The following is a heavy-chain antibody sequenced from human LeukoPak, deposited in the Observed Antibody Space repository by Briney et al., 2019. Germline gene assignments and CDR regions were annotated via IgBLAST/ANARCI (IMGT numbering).Heavy chain of an antibody. D-gene: IGHD3-16*01. CDR3: ARDGEGGLDYFDY. CDR1: GDSVSSNSAA. V-gene: IGHV6-1*01. J-gene: IGHJ4*02. Sequence: SQTLSLTCAISGDSVSSNSAAWNWIRQSPSRGLEWLGRTYFTSKWYTDYAVSVKSRIIINPDTSKNQFSLQLNSVTPEDTAVYYCARDGEGGLDYFDYWGQGTLVTVSS. CDR2: TYFTSKWYT.